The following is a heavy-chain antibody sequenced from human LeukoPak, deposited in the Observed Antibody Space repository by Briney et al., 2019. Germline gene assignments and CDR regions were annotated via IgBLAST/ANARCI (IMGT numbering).Heavy chain of an antibody. CDR2: IYTSGST. D-gene: IGHD3-10*01. V-gene: IGHV4-4*07. CDR1: GGSISSYY. Sequence: SETLSLTCSVSGGSISSYYWSWIRQPAGKGLEWIGHIYTSGSTNYNPSLTSRVTMSVDTSKNQFSLKLISVTAADTAVYYCASRRGGSGVYYFDYWGQGTLVTVSS. J-gene: IGHJ4*02. CDR3: ASRRGGSGVYYFDY.